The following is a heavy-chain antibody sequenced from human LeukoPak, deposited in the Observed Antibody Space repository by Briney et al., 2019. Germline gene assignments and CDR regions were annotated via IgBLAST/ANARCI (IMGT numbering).Heavy chain of an antibody. Sequence: PGRSLRLSCAASGFTFSSYAMHWVRQAPGKGLEWVAVISYDGSNKYYADSVKGRFTISRDNSKNTLYLQMNSLRAEDTAVYYCARDPYDSSGYYSAYFDYWGQGTLVTVSS. CDR1: GFTFSSYA. V-gene: IGHV3-30-3*01. J-gene: IGHJ4*02. CDR2: ISYDGSNK. D-gene: IGHD3-22*01. CDR3: ARDPYDSSGYYSAYFDY.